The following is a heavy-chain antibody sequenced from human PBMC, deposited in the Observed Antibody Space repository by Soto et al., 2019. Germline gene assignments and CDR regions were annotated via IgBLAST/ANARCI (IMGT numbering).Heavy chain of an antibody. CDR1: GFTFSNAW. J-gene: IGHJ4*02. Sequence: GGSLRLSCAASGFTFSNAWMSWVRQAPGKGLAWVGRIKSKTDGGTTDYAAHVKGRFTISRDDSKNTLYRQMNSLKTEDTAVYYCTTPYYYDSSGYYYWGQGTLVTVSS. V-gene: IGHV3-15*01. CDR2: IKSKTDGGTT. CDR3: TTPYYYDSSGYYY. D-gene: IGHD3-22*01.